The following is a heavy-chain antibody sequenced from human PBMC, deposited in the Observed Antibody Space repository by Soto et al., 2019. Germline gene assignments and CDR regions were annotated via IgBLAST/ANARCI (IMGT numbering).Heavy chain of an antibody. CDR3: VRLIGNSWLDS. Sequence: PSETLSLTCTVSGGSISSSSYYWGWIRQPPGKGLEWIGSIYYSGSTYYNPSLKSRVTINPDISNNQVSLHLNSVTPDDTAVYYCVRLIGNSWLDSWGQGTLVTVSS. CDR1: GGSISSSSYY. V-gene: IGHV4-39*01. CDR2: IYYSGST. J-gene: IGHJ5*01.